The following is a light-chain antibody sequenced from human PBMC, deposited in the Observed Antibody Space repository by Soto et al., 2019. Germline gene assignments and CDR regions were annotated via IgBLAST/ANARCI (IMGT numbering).Light chain of an antibody. CDR1: QNVGNN. Sequence: EIVMTQSPATLSVSPGERATLSCRASQNVGNNLVWYQHTAGQAPGLLIYGASTRAAGIPDRFSGSGSGTEFTLSSCGLQSDDFAVYGGQRFNNWPPWTIGKLTK. V-gene: IGKV3-15*01. J-gene: IGKJ1*01. CDR3: QRFNNWPPWT. CDR2: GAS.